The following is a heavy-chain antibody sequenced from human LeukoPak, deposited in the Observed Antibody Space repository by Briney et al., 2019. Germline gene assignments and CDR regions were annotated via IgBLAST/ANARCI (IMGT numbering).Heavy chain of an antibody. CDR1: GYTFTSYG. CDR3: ARDSSGYYQGVRNDY. Sequence: ASVKVSCKASGYTFTSYGISWVRQAPGQGLEWMGWISAYNGNTNYAQKLQGRVTMTTDTSTSTAYMELRSLRSDDTAVYYCARDSSGYYQGVRNDYWGQGTLVTVSS. J-gene: IGHJ4*02. V-gene: IGHV1-18*01. CDR2: ISAYNGNT. D-gene: IGHD3-22*01.